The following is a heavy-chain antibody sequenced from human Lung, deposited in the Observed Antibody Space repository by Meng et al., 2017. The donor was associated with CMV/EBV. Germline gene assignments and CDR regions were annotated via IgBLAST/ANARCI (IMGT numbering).Heavy chain of an antibody. J-gene: IGHJ4*01. Sequence: VPLVQSGAEVKRPGSSVKISCQASGYSFSGFYLNWARQAPGHGLEGLGRVNPISDDTHLAQKFEGRITVTRGATINTAFMELTRLRPDDTAVYYCAKSSDNGWSSWGPGTLVTVSS. D-gene: IGHD6-19*01. CDR2: VNPISDDT. CDR3: AKSSDNGWSS. CDR1: GYSFSGFY. V-gene: IGHV1-2*06.